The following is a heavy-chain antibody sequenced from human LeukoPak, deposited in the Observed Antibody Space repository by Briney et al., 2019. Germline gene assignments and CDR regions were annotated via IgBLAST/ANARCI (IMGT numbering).Heavy chain of an antibody. Sequence: ASVKVSCKASGYTFTSYGISWVRQAPGQGLEWMGWTSAYNGNTNYAQKLQGRVTMTTDTSTSTAYMELRSLRSDDTAVYYCARDLMLAELLLPFDYWGQGTLVTVSS. CDR1: GYTFTSYG. CDR2: TSAYNGNT. CDR3: ARDLMLAELLLPFDY. V-gene: IGHV1-18*01. D-gene: IGHD1-26*01. J-gene: IGHJ4*02.